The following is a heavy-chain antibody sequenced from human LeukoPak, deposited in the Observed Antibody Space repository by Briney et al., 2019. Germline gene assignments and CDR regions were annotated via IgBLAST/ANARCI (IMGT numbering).Heavy chain of an antibody. CDR2: IYSDGGT. J-gene: IGHJ4*02. D-gene: IGHD4-17*01. CDR1: GFTVSSNY. Sequence: PGGSLRLSCAASGFTVSSNYMSWVRQVPGKGLEWVGFIYSDGGTYYADSVKGRFTISRDTSKNALYLQMNILRAEDTTLYCCARVRDGYYFDYWGQGTLVTVSS. CDR3: ARVRDGYYFDY. V-gene: IGHV3-66*01.